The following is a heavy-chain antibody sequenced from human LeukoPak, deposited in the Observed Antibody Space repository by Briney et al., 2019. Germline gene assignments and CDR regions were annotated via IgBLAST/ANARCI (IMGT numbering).Heavy chain of an antibody. V-gene: IGHV3-48*03. D-gene: IGHD6-13*01. J-gene: IGHJ4*02. CDR1: GFTFSSYE. Sequence: PGGSLRLSCAASGFTFSSYEMNWVRQAPGKGLEWVSYISSSGSTIYYAGSVKGRFTISRDNARNSLYLQMNSLRAEDTAVYYCARDLIGIAAIESDYWGQGTLVPVSS. CDR3: ARDLIGIAAIESDY. CDR2: ISSSGSTI.